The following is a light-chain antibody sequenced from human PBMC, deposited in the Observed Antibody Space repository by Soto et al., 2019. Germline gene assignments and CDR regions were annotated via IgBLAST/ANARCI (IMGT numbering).Light chain of an antibody. V-gene: IGLV2-14*01. CDR2: EVS. CDR3: SSYTSGSTLVV. Sequence: QSALTQPASVSGSPGQSITISCTGTSSDVGGYNYVSWYQQHPGKAPKLMIYEVSNRPSGLSNRFSGSKSGNTASLTISGLQAEDEADYYCSSYTSGSTLVVFGGGTKLTVL. J-gene: IGLJ3*02. CDR1: SSDVGGYNY.